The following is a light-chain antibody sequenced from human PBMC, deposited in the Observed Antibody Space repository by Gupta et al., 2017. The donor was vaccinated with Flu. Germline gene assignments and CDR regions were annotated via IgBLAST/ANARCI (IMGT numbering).Light chain of an antibody. CDR1: HALAHSSGNTV. CDR2: QVS. V-gene: IGKV2-30*02. CDR3: SQCEHWPWA. Sequence: VTLGQTASISFRSSHALAHSSGNTVINWFHQWPGQSPRRLIYQVSYRDTGVPDRLRGSGSGTDFTLQISRVEAEDVGIYSSSQCEHWPWAFGQGTKVEIK. J-gene: IGKJ1*01.